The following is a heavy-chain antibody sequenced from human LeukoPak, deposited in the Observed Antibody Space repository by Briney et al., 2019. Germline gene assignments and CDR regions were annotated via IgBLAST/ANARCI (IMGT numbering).Heavy chain of an antibody. V-gene: IGHV3-23*01. J-gene: IGHJ4*02. CDR3: AKDLGDSGSYYWVYGGEYYFDY. CDR2: ISGSGGST. CDR1: GFTFSSYA. D-gene: IGHD1-26*01. Sequence: PGGSLRLSCAASGFTFSSYAMSWVRQAPGKGLEWVSAISGSGGSTYYADSVKGRFTISRDNSKNTLYLQMNSLRAEDTAVYYCAKDLGDSGSYYWVYGGEYYFDYWGQGTLVTVSS.